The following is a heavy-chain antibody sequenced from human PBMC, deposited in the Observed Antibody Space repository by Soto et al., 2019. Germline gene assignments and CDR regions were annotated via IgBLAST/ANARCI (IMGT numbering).Heavy chain of an antibody. CDR3: ARGRYTAMVTGY. J-gene: IGHJ4*02. V-gene: IGHV4-30-2*01. CDR1: GGSISSGGYS. Sequence: SETLSLTCAVSGGSISSGGYSWSWIRQPPGKGLEWIGYIYHSGSTYYNPSLKSRVTISVDRSKNQFSLKLSSVTAADTAVYYCARGRYTAMVTGYWGQGTLVTV. CDR2: IYHSGST. D-gene: IGHD5-18*01.